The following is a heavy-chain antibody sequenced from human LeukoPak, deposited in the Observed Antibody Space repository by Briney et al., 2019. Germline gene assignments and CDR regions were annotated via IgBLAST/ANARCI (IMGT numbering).Heavy chain of an antibody. V-gene: IGHV7-4-1*02. CDR2: INTNTGNP. J-gene: IGHJ5*02. Sequence: GASVKVSCTASGYTFTSYAMNWVRQAPGQGLEWMGWINTNTGNPTYAQGFTGRFVFSLDTSVSTAYLQISSLKAEDTAVYYCASDYDSSGYYYGNWFDPWGQGTLVTVSS. CDR3: ASDYDSSGYYYGNWFDP. CDR1: GYTFTSYA. D-gene: IGHD3-22*01.